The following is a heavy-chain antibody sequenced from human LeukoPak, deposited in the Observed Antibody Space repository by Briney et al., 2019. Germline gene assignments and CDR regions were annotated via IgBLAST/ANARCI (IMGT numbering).Heavy chain of an antibody. J-gene: IGHJ4*02. CDR3: AKREGYGSIDY. V-gene: IGHV3-23*01. CDR1: GFTFSNYA. D-gene: IGHD3-16*01. CDR2: ISGSADST. Sequence: GGSLRLSCAASGFTFSNYAMSWVRPAPGKGLEWVSGISGSADSTNYADSVKGRFTISRDNSKNTLYLQMNSLRAEDTAIYYCAKREGYGSIDYWGQGALVTVSS.